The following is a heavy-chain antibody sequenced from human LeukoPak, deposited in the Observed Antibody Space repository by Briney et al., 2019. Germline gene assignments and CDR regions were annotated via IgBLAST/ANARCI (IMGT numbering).Heavy chain of an antibody. D-gene: IGHD6-13*01. Sequence: ASVKVSCKASGYTFTSYDIHWVRQATRQGLAWMGWMNPNSGNTGYAQKFQGRVTMTRNTSISTAYMELSSLRSEDTAVYYCARGNRIAAAGTFIYYFDYWGQGTLVTVSS. V-gene: IGHV1-8*01. CDR1: GYTFTSYD. CDR3: ARGNRIAAAGTFIYYFDY. CDR2: MNPNSGNT. J-gene: IGHJ4*02.